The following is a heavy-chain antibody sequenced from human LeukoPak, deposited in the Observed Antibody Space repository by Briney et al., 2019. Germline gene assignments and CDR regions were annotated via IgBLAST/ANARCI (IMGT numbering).Heavy chain of an antibody. J-gene: IGHJ4*02. CDR1: GFTFSSYS. V-gene: IGHV3-21*01. CDR3: ARDEDPIVGATNVDY. D-gene: IGHD1-26*01. CDR2: ISSSSSYI. Sequence: PGGSLRLSCAASGFTFSSYSMNWVRQAPGKGLEWVSSISSSSSYIYYADSVKGRFTISRDNAKNSLYLQMNSLRAEDTAVYYCARDEDPIVGATNVDYWGQGTLVTVSS.